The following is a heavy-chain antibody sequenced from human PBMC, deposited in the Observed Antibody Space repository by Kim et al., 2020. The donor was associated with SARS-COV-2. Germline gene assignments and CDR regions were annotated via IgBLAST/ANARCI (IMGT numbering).Heavy chain of an antibody. CDR2: INAGNGNT. Sequence: ASVKVSCKASGYTFTSYAMHWVRQAPGQRLEWMGWINAGNGNTKYSQKFQGRVTITRDTSASTAYMELSSLRSEDTAVYYCARSRYSGRISLNYMDVWGKGTTVTVSS. J-gene: IGHJ6*03. V-gene: IGHV1-3*01. D-gene: IGHD1-26*01. CDR3: ARSRYSGRISLNYMDV. CDR1: GYTFTSYA.